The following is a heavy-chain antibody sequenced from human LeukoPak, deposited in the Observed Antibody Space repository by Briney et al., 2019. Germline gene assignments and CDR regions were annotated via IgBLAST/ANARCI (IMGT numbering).Heavy chain of an antibody. J-gene: IGHJ3*01. Sequence: PSETLSLTCAVYGGSFSGYYWSWIRQPPGKGLEWIGEINHSGSTNYNPSLKSRVTISVDTSKNQFSLKLSSVTAADTAVYYCARVSHYYVDDWGQGTMVTVSS. V-gene: IGHV4-34*01. CDR3: ARVSHYYVDD. CDR1: GGSFSGYY. CDR2: INHSGST. D-gene: IGHD3-10*02.